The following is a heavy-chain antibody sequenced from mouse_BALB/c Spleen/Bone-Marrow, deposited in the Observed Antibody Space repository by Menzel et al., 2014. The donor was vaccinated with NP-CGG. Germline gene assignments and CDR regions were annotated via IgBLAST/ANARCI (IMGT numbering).Heavy chain of an antibody. Sequence: VKLQESGAELVRPGTSVKVSCKASGYAFTNYLIEWVKQRPGQGLEWIGVIYPGSGGTNYNEKFRDKATLTADKSPSTAYMQLSSLTSDDSAVYFCARGTTVYYFDYWGQGTTLTVSS. CDR3: ARGTTVYYFDY. CDR1: GYAFTNYL. CDR2: IYPGSGGT. D-gene: IGHD1-1*01. J-gene: IGHJ2*01. V-gene: IGHV1-54*01.